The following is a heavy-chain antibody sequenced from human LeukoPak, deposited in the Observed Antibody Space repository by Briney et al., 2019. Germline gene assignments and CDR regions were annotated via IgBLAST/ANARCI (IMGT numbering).Heavy chain of an antibody. V-gene: IGHV4-34*01. J-gene: IGHJ5*02. CDR1: GGSFSGYY. CDR2: INHSGST. CDR3: ARGYQNWFDP. Sequence: SETLSLTCAVYGGSFSGYYWSWIRQPPGKGLEWIGEINHSGSTNYNPSLKGRVTISVDTSKNQFSLKLSSVTAADTAVYYCARGYQNWFDPWGQGTLVTVSS. D-gene: IGHD2-2*01.